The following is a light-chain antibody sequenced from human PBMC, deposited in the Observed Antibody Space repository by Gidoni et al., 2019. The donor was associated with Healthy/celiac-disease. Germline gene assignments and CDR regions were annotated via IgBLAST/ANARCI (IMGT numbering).Light chain of an antibody. V-gene: IGLV2-14*01. CDR2: EVS. Sequence: QSALTQPASVSGSPGQSITISCTGTSSDVGGYNYVSGYQQHPGKAPKLIIYEVSNRPSGVSNRFSGSKSGNTASLTISGLQAEYEADYYCSSYTSSSTLGFGGGTTLTVL. CDR1: SSDVGGYNY. CDR3: SSYTSSSTLG. J-gene: IGLJ3*02.